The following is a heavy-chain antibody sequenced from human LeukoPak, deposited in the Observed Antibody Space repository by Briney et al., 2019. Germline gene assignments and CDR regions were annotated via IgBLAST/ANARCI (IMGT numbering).Heavy chain of an antibody. Sequence: SLRLSCAASGFTFDDYAMHWVRQAPGKGLEWVSGISWNSGSIGYADSVKGRFTISRDNAKNSLYLQMNSLRAEDTAVYYCARDRSHDYGDYVDYWGQGTLVTVSS. CDR1: GFTFDDYA. J-gene: IGHJ4*02. V-gene: IGHV3-9*01. CDR2: ISWNSGSI. D-gene: IGHD4-17*01. CDR3: ARDRSHDYGDYVDY.